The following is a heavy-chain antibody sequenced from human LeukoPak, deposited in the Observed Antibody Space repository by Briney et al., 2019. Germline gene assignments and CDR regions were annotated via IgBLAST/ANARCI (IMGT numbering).Heavy chain of an antibody. D-gene: IGHD4-17*01. CDR1: GYTFSSYA. Sequence: SVKVSCKASGYTFSSYAISWVRQAPGQGLEWMGGIIPIFGTANHAQKFQGRVTITADESTSTAYMELSSLRSEDTAVYYCARASKESDYPDDYWGQGTLVTVSS. J-gene: IGHJ4*02. CDR2: IIPIFGTA. V-gene: IGHV1-69*13. CDR3: ARASKESDYPDDY.